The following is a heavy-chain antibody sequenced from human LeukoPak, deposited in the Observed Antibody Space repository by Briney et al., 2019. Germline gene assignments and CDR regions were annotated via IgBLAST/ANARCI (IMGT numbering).Heavy chain of an antibody. CDR3: ARGLIPLVPTGGMDV. CDR2: INHSGST. D-gene: IGHD3-10*01. Sequence: SETLSLTCAVYGGSFSGYYWSWIRQPPGKGLEWIGEINHSGSTNYNPSLKSRVTISVDTSKNQFSLKLSSVTAADTAVYYCARGLIPLVPTGGMDVWGQGTTVTVSS. V-gene: IGHV4-34*01. J-gene: IGHJ6*02. CDR1: GGSFSGYY.